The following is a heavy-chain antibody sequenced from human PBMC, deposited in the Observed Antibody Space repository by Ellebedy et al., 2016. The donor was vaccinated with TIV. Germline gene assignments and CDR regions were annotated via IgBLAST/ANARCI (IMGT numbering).Heavy chain of an antibody. CDR1: GGSISSSSYY. V-gene: IGHV4-39*07. Sequence: MPSETLSLTCTVSGGSISSSSYYWGWIRQPPGKGLEWIGSIYYSGSTYYNPSLKSRVTISVDTSKNQFSLKLSSVTAADTAVYYCARDSGVLWFGTNGMDVWGQGTTVTVSS. CDR3: ARDSGVLWFGTNGMDV. J-gene: IGHJ6*02. D-gene: IGHD3-10*01. CDR2: IYYSGST.